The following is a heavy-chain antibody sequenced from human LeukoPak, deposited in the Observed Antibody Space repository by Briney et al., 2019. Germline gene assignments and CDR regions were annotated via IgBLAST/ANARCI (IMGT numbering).Heavy chain of an antibody. D-gene: IGHD2-2*01. CDR3: AREKEEIVPAVRGGYFYYMDV. J-gene: IGHJ6*03. V-gene: IGHV1-2*02. CDR1: GYTFTGYY. Sequence: ASVKVSCKASGYTFTGYYMHWVRQAPGQGLEWMGWINPNSGGTNYAQKFQGRVTMTRDTSISTAYMELSRLRSDDTAVYYCAREKEEIVPAVRGGYFYYMDVWGKGTTVTVSS. CDR2: INPNSGGT.